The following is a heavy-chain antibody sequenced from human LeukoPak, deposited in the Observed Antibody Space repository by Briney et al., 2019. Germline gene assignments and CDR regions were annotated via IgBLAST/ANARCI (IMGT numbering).Heavy chain of an antibody. CDR1: GGSISSSSYY. V-gene: IGHV4-39*01. Sequence: SETLSLTCTVSGGSISSSSYYWGWIRQPPGKGLEGIGSIYYSGSTYYNPSLKSRVTISVDTSKNQFSLKLSSVTAADTAVYYCATQDYDYVWGSYRYKSWFDPWGQGTLVTVSS. CDR2: IYYSGST. CDR3: ATQDYDYVWGSYRYKSWFDP. D-gene: IGHD3-16*02. J-gene: IGHJ5*02.